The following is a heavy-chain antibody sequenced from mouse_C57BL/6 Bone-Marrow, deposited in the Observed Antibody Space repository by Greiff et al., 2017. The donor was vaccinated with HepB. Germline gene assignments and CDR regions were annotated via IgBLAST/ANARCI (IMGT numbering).Heavy chain of an antibody. CDR1: GYTFTSYT. CDR3: ARRSGRYFDY. D-gene: IGHD3-2*02. CDR2: INPSSGYT. V-gene: IGHV1-4*01. Sequence: VKLQESGAELARPGASVKMSCKASGYTFTSYTMHWVNQRPGQGLEWIGYINPSSGYTKYNQKFKDKATLTADKSSSTAYMQLSSLTSEDSAVYYCARRSGRYFDYWGQGTTLTVSS. J-gene: IGHJ2*01.